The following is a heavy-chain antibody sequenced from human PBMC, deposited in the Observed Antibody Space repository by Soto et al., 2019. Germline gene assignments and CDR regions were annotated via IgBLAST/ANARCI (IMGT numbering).Heavy chain of an antibody. CDR3: AKDYGVRGIMTNLFDS. J-gene: IGHJ4*02. D-gene: IGHD3-10*01. Sequence: EVQLLESGGGLVQPGGSRRTSCTASGFTFNNYAMAWVRHAPGKGLEWVSGISGSGENTNYADSVKGRFTISRDNSKNTLYLQMKRLRAEDTALYYCAKDYGVRGIMTNLFDSWGQGTLVTVSS. CDR2: ISGSGENT. V-gene: IGHV3-23*01. CDR1: GFTFNNYA.